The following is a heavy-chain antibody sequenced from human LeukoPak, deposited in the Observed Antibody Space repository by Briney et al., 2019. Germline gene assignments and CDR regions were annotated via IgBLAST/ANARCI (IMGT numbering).Heavy chain of an antibody. CDR3: ARDWASMIVVVNGAFDI. J-gene: IGHJ3*02. Sequence: PGGSLRLSCAASGFTFSSYAMSWVRQAPGKGLEWVSSISSSSSYIYYADSVKGRFTISRDNAKNSLYLQMNSLRAEDTAVYYCARDWASMIVVVNGAFDIWGQGTMVTVSS. CDR2: ISSSSSYI. V-gene: IGHV3-21*01. CDR1: GFTFSSYA. D-gene: IGHD3-22*01.